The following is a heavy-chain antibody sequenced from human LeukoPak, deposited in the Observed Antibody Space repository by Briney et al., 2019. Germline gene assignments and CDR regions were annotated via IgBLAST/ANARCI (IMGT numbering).Heavy chain of an antibody. V-gene: IGHV3-48*01. Sequence: GGSLRLSCAASGFTFSSYTMNWVRQAPGKGLEWVSYISRSGSTIYYADSVKGRFTISRDNGKNSLYLQMNSLRAEDTAVYYCAREDNGYSSGLDYWGQGTLVTVSS. CDR1: GFTFSSYT. D-gene: IGHD5-18*01. J-gene: IGHJ4*02. CDR3: AREDNGYSSGLDY. CDR2: ISRSGSTI.